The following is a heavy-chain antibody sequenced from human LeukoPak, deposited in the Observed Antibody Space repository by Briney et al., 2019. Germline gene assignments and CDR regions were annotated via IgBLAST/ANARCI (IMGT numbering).Heavy chain of an antibody. D-gene: IGHD4-11*01. CDR1: GGSFSGYY. CDR2: INHSGST. Sequence: SETLSLTCAVYGGSFSGYYWSWIRQPPGKGLEWIGEINHSGSTNYNPSLKSRVIISVDTSKNQFSLKLSSVTAADTAVYYCARAMTTVTTGFDYWGQGTLVTVSS. J-gene: IGHJ4*02. CDR3: ARAMTTVTTGFDY. V-gene: IGHV4-34*01.